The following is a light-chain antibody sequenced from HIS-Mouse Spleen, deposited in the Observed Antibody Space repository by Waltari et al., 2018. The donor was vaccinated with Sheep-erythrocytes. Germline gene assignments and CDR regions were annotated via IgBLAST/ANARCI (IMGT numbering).Light chain of an antibody. V-gene: IGKV3-11*01. CDR1: HSGSSY. J-gene: IGKJ2*01. CDR2: DAS. CDR3: QQRSNWYT. Sequence: EIVLTQSPATLSLSPGERATLSCRASHSGSSYLAWYQQKPGQAPRLLIYDASNRATGIPARFSGSGSGTDFTLTISSLEPEDFAVYYCQQRSNWYTFGQGTKLEIK.